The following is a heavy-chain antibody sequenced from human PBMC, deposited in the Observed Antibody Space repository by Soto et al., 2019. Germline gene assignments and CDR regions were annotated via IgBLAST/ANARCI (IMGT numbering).Heavy chain of an antibody. Sequence: SETLSLTCTVSGGSISSSSYYWGWIRQPPGKGLEWIGSIYYSGSTYYNPSLKSRVTISVDTSKNQFSLKLSSVTAADTAVYYCASLDRASYQGYYFDYWGQGTLVTVSS. CDR2: IYYSGST. CDR1: GGSISSSSYY. D-gene: IGHD2-2*01. J-gene: IGHJ4*02. CDR3: ASLDRASYQGYYFDY. V-gene: IGHV4-39*01.